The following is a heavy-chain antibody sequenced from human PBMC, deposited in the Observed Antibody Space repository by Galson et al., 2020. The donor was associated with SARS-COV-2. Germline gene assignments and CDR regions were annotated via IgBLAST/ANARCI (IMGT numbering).Heavy chain of an antibody. D-gene: IGHD2-2*01. CDR1: GFTFASSA. CDR2: IVVGSGNT. J-gene: IGHJ3*02. CDR3: AAPECSSTSGYDAFDI. V-gene: IGHV1-58*01. Sequence: SVKVSCKASGFTFASSAVQWVRQACGQRLEWIGWIVVGSGNTNYAQKFQERVTITRDMSTSKAYMELSSLRSEDTAVYYCAAPECSSTSGYDAFDIWGQLTMVTVAS.